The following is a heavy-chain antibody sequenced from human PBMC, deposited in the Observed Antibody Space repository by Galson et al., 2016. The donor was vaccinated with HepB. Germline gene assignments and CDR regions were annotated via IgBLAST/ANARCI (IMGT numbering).Heavy chain of an antibody. CDR3: ARGRNYYDSSGYYSDYFDP. V-gene: IGHV4-59*08. J-gene: IGHJ5*02. CDR1: GGSISPYY. CDR2: IYYIGST. D-gene: IGHD3-22*01. Sequence: SETLSLTCTVSGGSISPYYWSWIRQPPGKGLEWIGCIYYIGSTNYNPSPRSQVTISVDTSRNQFSLRLSSVTAADTAVYYCARGRNYYDSSGYYSDYFDPWGRGTLVTVSS.